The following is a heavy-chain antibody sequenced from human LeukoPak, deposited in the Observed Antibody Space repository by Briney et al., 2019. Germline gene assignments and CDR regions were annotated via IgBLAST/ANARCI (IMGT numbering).Heavy chain of an antibody. CDR1: GFTFSSYE. Sequence: PGGSLRLSCAASGFTFSSYEMNWVRQAPGKGLEWVSYISSSGSTIYYADSVKGRFTISRDNAKNSLYLQMNSLRAEDTAVYYCARVLLYSSSWYDYWGQGTVVTVSS. D-gene: IGHD6-13*01. J-gene: IGHJ4*02. V-gene: IGHV3-48*03. CDR3: ARVLLYSSSWYDY. CDR2: ISSSGSTI.